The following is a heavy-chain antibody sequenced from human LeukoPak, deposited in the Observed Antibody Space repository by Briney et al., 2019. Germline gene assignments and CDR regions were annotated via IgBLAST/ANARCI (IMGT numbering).Heavy chain of an antibody. CDR2: IYYSGST. D-gene: IGHD4-23*01. V-gene: IGHV4-61*08. Sequence: PSETLSLTCTVSGGSISSGGYYWSWIRQHPGKGLEWIGYIYYSGSTNYNPSLKSRVTISVDTSKNQFSLKLSSVTAADTAVYYCARETTVVTPGRSDVLDIWGQGTMVTVSS. J-gene: IGHJ3*02. CDR3: ARETTVVTPGRSDVLDI. CDR1: GGSISSGGYY.